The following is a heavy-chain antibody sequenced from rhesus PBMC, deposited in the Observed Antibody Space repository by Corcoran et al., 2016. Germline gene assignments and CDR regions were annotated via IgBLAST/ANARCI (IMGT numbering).Heavy chain of an antibody. V-gene: IGHV3S43*01. J-gene: IGHJ4*01. D-gene: IGHD2-33*01. Sequence: EVQLVESGGGLVQPGGSLSLSCAAPGSTSGNSDLIWFRHGSGKGMDWVSYISRGGSRYYSDSVKGRFTISRDNAKNTLYLQMSSLRVEDTAVYYCANSDSGDYWGQGVLVTVSS. CDR2: ISRGGSR. CDR1: GSTSGNSD. CDR3: ANSDSGDY.